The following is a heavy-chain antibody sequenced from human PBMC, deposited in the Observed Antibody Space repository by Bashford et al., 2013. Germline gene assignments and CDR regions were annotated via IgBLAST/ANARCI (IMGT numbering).Heavy chain of an antibody. V-gene: IGHV3-74*01. D-gene: IGHD6-19*01. Sequence: GSLRLSCIASGLTLSDTWMHWVRQVPGKGLVWVARIYSDARSADYADSVKGRFTISRDNAKNTLDLQMNSLRAGDTAVYYCARPMADTRNAFNIWGQGTMVTVSS. CDR2: IYSDARSA. CDR3: ARPMADTRNAFNI. J-gene: IGHJ3*02. CDR1: GLTLSDTW.